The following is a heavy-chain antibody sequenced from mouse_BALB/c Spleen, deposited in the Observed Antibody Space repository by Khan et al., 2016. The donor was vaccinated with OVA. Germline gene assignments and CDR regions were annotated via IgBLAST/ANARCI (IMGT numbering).Heavy chain of an antibody. CDR3: VRSFHYGSSTWLAY. CDR2: IDPSDSYT. CDR1: GYLLTSYW. V-gene: IGHV1-69*02. J-gene: IGHJ3*01. Sequence: QVQLQQPGAELVKPGASVKLSCKASGYLLTSYWLHWVKQRPGQGPEWIGEIDPSDSYTNYNQKFEGRATLTVDKSSSTTYMYLSSLTSEDSAVYYCVRSFHYGSSTWLAYWGQGTLVTVSS. D-gene: IGHD1-1*01.